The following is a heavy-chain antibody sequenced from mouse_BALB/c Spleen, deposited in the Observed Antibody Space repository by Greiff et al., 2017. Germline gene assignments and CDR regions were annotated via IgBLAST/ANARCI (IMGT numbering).Heavy chain of an antibody. V-gene: IGHV5-6-5*01. Sequence: EVKLEESGGGLVKPGGSLKLSCAASGFTFSSYAMSWVRQTPEKRLEWVASISSGGSTYYPDSVKGRFTISRDNARNILYLQMSSLRSEDTAMYYCARGDYYGSSYRFAYWGQGTLVTVSA. CDR1: GFTFSSYA. CDR3: ARGDYYGSSYRFAY. J-gene: IGHJ3*01. CDR2: ISSGGST. D-gene: IGHD1-1*01.